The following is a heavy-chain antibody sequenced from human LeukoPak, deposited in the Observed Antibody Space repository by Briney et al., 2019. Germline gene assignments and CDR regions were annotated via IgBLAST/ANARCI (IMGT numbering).Heavy chain of an antibody. Sequence: ASVKVSCKASGGTFSSYAISWVRQAPGQGLEWMGGTIPIFGTANYAQKFQGRVTITTDESTSTAYMELSSLRSEDTAVYYCARDSPYYDFWSGYYYWGQGTLVTVSS. J-gene: IGHJ4*02. D-gene: IGHD3-3*01. V-gene: IGHV1-69*05. CDR1: GGTFSSYA. CDR3: ARDSPYYDFWSGYYY. CDR2: TIPIFGTA.